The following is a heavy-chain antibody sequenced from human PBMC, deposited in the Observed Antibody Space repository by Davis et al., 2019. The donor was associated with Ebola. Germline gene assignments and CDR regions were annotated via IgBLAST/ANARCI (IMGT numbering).Heavy chain of an antibody. V-gene: IGHV1-3*01. Sequence: ASVKVSCKASGYTFTSYAMHWVRQAPGQRLEWMGWINAGNGNTKYSQKFQGRVTITRDTSASTAYMELSSLRSEDTAVYYCARDYGDFGSYFDYWGQGTLVTVSS. J-gene: IGHJ4*02. CDR1: GYTFTSYA. CDR3: ARDYGDFGSYFDY. CDR2: INAGNGNT. D-gene: IGHD4-17*01.